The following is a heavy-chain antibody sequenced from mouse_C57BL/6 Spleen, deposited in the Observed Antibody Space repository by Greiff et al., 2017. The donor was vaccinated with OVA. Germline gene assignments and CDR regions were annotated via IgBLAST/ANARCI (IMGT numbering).Heavy chain of an antibody. CDR2: IYPGDGDT. CDR1: GYAFSSSW. D-gene: IGHD3-2*02. J-gene: IGHJ2*01. Sequence: VKLMESGPELVKPGASVKISCKASGYAFSSSWMNWVKQRPGKGLEWIGRIYPGDGDTNYNGKFKGKATLTADKSSSTAYMQLSSLTSEDSAVYFCARSGSSGSIDYWGQGTTLTVSS. V-gene: IGHV1-82*01. CDR3: ARSGSSGSIDY.